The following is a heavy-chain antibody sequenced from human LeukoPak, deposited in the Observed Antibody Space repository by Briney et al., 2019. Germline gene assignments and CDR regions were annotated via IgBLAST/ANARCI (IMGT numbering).Heavy chain of an antibody. J-gene: IGHJ3*02. V-gene: IGHV4-34*01. CDR3: ASSSVVTSIWSHRTYDDAFDI. CDR1: GGSFSGYY. D-gene: IGHD2-21*02. CDR2: INHSGST. Sequence: SETLSLTFAVYGGSFSGYYWSWIREPPEKGLEWIGEINHSGSTNYNPSLKSRVSISVDTSKNQFSLKLSSVTAADTAVYYCASSSVVTSIWSHRTYDDAFDIWGQGTMVTVSS.